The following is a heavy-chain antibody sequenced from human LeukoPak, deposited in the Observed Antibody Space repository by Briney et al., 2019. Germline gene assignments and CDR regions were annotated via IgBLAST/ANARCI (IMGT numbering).Heavy chain of an antibody. CDR3: ARGGVRSRDGYNYDFDY. D-gene: IGHD5-24*01. CDR1: GYTFSGYS. V-gene: IGHV1-46*01. Sequence: ASVKVSCKASGYTFSGYSTCWVRQAPGQGLEWMGIINPSGGSTSYAQRFQGRVTMTRDTSTSTVYMELSSLRSEDTAVYYCARGGVRSRDGYNYDFDYWGQGTLVTVSS. J-gene: IGHJ4*02. CDR2: INPSGGST.